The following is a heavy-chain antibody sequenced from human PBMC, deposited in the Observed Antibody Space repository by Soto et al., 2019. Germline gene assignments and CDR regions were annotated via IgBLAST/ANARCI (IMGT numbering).Heavy chain of an antibody. D-gene: IGHD2-2*01. V-gene: IGHV3-23*01. CDR3: AKVIGYCSSTSCWVDY. Sequence: GSLRLSCAASGFTFSSYAMSWVRQAPGRGLEWVSAISGSGGSTYYADSVKGRFTISRDNSKNTLYLQMNSLRAEDTAVYYCAKVIGYCSSTSCWVDYWGQGTLVTVSS. CDR2: ISGSGGST. J-gene: IGHJ4*02. CDR1: GFTFSSYA.